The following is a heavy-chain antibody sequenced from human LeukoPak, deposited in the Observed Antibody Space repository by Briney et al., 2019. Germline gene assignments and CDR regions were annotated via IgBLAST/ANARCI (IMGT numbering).Heavy chain of an antibody. D-gene: IGHD6-6*01. J-gene: IGHJ4*02. CDR3: TRISADSGSSPFDY. Sequence: ESGPTLVNPTQTLTLTCTFSGFSLSTSGTRVNWIRPPPGKALEWLARIDWDDDKFYSTSLKPRLTISKDTSKNQVVLTMTNMDPADTATYYCTRISADSGSSPFDYWGQRTLVTVSS. V-gene: IGHV2-70*04. CDR2: IDWDDDK. CDR1: GFSLSTSGTR.